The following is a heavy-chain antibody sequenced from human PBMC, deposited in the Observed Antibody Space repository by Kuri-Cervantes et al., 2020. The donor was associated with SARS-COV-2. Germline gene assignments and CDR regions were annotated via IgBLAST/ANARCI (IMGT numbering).Heavy chain of an antibody. CDR3: ARDGRILGETTDGYGMDV. V-gene: IGHV3-13*01. Sequence: GGSLRLSCAASGFTFSSYDMHWVRKGTGKGLEWVSAIGTAGDTYYPGSVKGRFTISRENAKNSLYLQMNSLRAEDTAVYYCARDGRILGETTDGYGMDVWGQGTTVTVSS. CDR1: GFTFSSYD. J-gene: IGHJ6*02. D-gene: IGHD1-26*01. CDR2: IGTAGDT.